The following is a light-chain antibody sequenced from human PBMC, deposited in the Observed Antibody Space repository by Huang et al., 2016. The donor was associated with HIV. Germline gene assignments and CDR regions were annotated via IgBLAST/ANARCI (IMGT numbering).Light chain of an antibody. CDR1: QSVLFSSKNKNY. CDR3: QQYYSSWT. CDR2: WET. J-gene: IGKJ1*01. Sequence: DIVMTQSPDSLAVSLGQRATINCKSSQSVLFSSKNKNYLAWYQQKPGQHPKWLIYWETTRQSGVPDRFSGSGSGTDFTLTISSLQDEDVAIYYCQQYYSSWTFGQGTKVEIK. V-gene: IGKV4-1*01.